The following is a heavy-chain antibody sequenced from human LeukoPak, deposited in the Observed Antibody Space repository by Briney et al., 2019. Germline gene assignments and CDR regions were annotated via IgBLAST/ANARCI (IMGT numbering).Heavy chain of an antibody. V-gene: IGHV4-34*01. CDR2: INHSGST. D-gene: IGHD6-13*01. CDR1: GGSISSYY. CDR3: ARVSSWGNWFDP. Sequence: SETLSLTCTVSGGSISSYYWSWIRQSPGKGLEWIGEINHSGSTNSNPSLKSRVTISVDTSKNQFSLKLSSVTAADTAVYYCARVSSWGNWFDPWGQGTLVTVSS. J-gene: IGHJ5*02.